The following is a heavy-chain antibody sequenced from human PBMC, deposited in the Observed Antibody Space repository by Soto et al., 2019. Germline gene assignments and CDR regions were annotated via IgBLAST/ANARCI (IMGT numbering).Heavy chain of an antibody. V-gene: IGHV1-69*13. D-gene: IGHD5-12*01. J-gene: IGHJ4*02. CDR2: IIPIFGTA. CDR3: ARVGRRDGYKSFDY. CDR1: GGTFSSYA. Sequence: SVKVSCKASGGTFSSYAISWVRQAPGQGLEWMGGIIPIFGTANYAQKFQGRVTITADESTSTAYMELSSLRSEDTAVYYCARVGRRDGYKSFDYWGQGTLVTVSS.